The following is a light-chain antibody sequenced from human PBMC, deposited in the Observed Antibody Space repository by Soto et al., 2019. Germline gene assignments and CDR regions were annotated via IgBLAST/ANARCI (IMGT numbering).Light chain of an antibody. Sequence: EIVLTQSPATLFLSPGERATLSCRASQSVRNDLVWYHQKRGQAPRLLIYSASNRAAGIPPRFSASGSGTDFALTISSLEPEDFAVYYCQQRNNWPPTFGGGTKVEMK. CDR2: SAS. CDR3: QQRNNWPPT. V-gene: IGKV3-11*01. CDR1: QSVRND. J-gene: IGKJ4*01.